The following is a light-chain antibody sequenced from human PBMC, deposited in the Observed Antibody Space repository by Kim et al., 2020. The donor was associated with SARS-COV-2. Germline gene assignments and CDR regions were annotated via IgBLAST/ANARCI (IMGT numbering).Light chain of an antibody. CDR1: QSVLYSSNNKNY. J-gene: IGKJ5*01. CDR2: WAS. Sequence: TTNGKSSQSVLYSSNNKNYLAWYQKKPGQPPKLLMYWASTRESGVPDRFSGSGSGTDFTLTISSLQAEDVAVYYCQQYYSTLPITFGQGTRLEIK. CDR3: QQYYSTLPIT. V-gene: IGKV4-1*01.